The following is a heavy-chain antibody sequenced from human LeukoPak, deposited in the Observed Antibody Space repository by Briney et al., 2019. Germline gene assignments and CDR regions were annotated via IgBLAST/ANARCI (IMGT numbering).Heavy chain of an antibody. Sequence: SETLSLTCTVSGGSISSYYWSWIRQPPGKGLEWIGYIYDSGSTNYNPSLKSRVTISLDTSKNRFSLKLSSVTAADTAVYYCAXVXYDXDGYNFDYWGQGTLVTVSS. CDR3: AXVXYDXDGYNFDY. D-gene: IGHD3-22*01. CDR1: GGSISSYY. CDR2: IYDSGST. V-gene: IGHV4-59*01. J-gene: IGHJ4*02.